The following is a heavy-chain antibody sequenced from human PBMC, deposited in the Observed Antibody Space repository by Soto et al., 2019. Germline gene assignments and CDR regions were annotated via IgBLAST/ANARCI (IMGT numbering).Heavy chain of an antibody. J-gene: IGHJ4*01. CDR1: GFTFSDYY. D-gene: IGHD5-18*01. CDR2: ISSSGSTI. CDR3: AREVDRALVGSPHYYDY. Sequence: PGGSLRLSCAASGFTFSDYYMSWIRQAPGKGLEWVSYISSSGSTIYYADSVKGRFTISRDNPKNSLYLQMNSLRAEDTAVYYCAREVDRALVGSPHYYDYWGQGTLVTVSS. V-gene: IGHV3-11*01.